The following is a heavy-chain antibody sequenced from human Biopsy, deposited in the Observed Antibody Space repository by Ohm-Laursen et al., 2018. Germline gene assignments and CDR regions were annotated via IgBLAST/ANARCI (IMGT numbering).Heavy chain of an antibody. J-gene: IGHJ6*02. D-gene: IGHD3-9*01. CDR3: ARDETGSSVFGPYYYGMDV. CDR1: GYSFTKYY. CDR2: INPTGGTT. Sequence: ASVEVSCKASGYSFTKYYINWVRQAPGQGLEWMGIINPTGGTTGYAEKFQGRVTLTRDTSTGTVYLELNSLIYEDTALYYCARDETGSSVFGPYYYGMDVWGQGTTVTVSS. V-gene: IGHV1-46*01.